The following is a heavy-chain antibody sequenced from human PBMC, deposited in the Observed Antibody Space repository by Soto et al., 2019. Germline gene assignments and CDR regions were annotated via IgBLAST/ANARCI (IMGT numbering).Heavy chain of an antibody. Sequence: QVQLVESGGGVVQPGRSLRLSCAASGFTFSNYGMHWVRQAPGKGLEWVARIWHDGINKYYADSVKGRFTSPRDTPEDTLSPQLDSLPAEETGGYYWARDLSGTIDYWGQGPLVTVSA. CDR1: GFTFSNYG. CDR2: IWHDGINK. J-gene: IGHJ4*02. V-gene: IGHV3-33*01. D-gene: IGHD1-7*01. CDR3: ARDLSGTIDY.